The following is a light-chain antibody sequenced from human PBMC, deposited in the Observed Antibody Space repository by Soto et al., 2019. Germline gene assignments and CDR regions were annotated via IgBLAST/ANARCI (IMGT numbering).Light chain of an antibody. V-gene: IGLV2-23*01. CDR1: SSDVGGYNL. Sequence: QSVLTQPASVSGSPGQSITISCTGTSSDVGGYNLVSWYQQHPGKAPKLMIYEGSKRPSGVSNRFSGSKSGNTASLTISGLQAEDEADYYCCSYAGSSVYVVFGGGTKVTVL. CDR2: EGS. J-gene: IGLJ2*01. CDR3: CSYAGSSVYVV.